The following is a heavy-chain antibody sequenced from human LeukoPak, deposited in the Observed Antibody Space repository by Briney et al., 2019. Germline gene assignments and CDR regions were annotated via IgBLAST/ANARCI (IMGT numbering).Heavy chain of an antibody. CDR3: ARFDSSGYSLDY. CDR2: INPSSGGT. D-gene: IGHD3-22*01. J-gene: IGHJ4*02. Sequence: ASVKVSCKASGYTFTAYYMHWVRLAPGQGLEWMGWINPSSGGTDYAQNFQGRVTMTRDTSISTAYMELSRLRSDDTAVYYCARFDSSGYSLDYWGQGTLVTVSS. V-gene: IGHV1-2*02. CDR1: GYTFTAYY.